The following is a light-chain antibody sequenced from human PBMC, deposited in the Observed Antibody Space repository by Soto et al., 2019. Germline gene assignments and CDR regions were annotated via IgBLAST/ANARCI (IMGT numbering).Light chain of an antibody. V-gene: IGKV1-39*01. Sequence: DIQLTQSPSSLSASVGYSVTITCVASETIARYLNWYQQKPGKAPNLLIYAASTLKSGFPSRFSGTGSGTDFTLTISRLQPEDFATYYCQQTYNPPRTFGQGTTVDIK. CDR3: QQTYNPPRT. CDR2: AAS. J-gene: IGKJ1*01. CDR1: ETIARY.